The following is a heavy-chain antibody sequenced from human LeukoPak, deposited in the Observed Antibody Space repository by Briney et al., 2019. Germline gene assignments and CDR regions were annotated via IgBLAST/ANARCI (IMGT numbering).Heavy chain of an antibody. V-gene: IGHV4-59*01. J-gene: IGHJ6*02. D-gene: IGHD6-19*01. CDR3: ARGGWGYYYYGMGV. CDR1: GGSISSYY. CDR2: IYYSGST. Sequence: SETLSLTCTVSGGSISSYYWSWIRQPPGKGLEWIGYIYYSGSTNYNPSLKSRVTISVDTSKNQFSLKLSSVTAADTAVYYCARGGWGYYYYGMGVWGQGTTVTVSS.